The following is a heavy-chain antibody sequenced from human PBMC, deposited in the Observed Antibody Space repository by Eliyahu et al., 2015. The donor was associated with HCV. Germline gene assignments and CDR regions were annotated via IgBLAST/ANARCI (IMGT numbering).Heavy chain of an antibody. CDR1: GFPFNIXD. CDR3: TKVLGNWYFDL. Sequence: EVQMLESGGGLIQPGGSLRLXCAASGFPFNIXDMCWVRLAPGKGLQWVSAISAGGGTXXADSVKGRFTISRDNSKNTLFLQMNSLRVEDTAVYYCTKVLGNWYFDLWGRGTLVTVSS. D-gene: IGHD1-26*01. J-gene: IGHJ2*01. V-gene: IGHV3-23*01. CDR2: ISAGGGTX.